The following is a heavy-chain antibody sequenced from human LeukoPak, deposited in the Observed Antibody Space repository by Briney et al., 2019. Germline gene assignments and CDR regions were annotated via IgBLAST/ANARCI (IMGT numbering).Heavy chain of an antibody. CDR1: GYTFTSYD. V-gene: IGHV1-8*03. CDR3: ARGIPFYDILTGYYSGYYYYYMDV. Sequence: ASVKVSCKASGYTFTSYDINWVRQATGQGLEWMGWMNPISGNTGYAQKFQGRVTITRNTSISTAYMELSSLRSEDTAVYYCARGIPFYDILTGYYSGYYYYYMDVWGTGTTVTVSS. CDR2: MNPISGNT. J-gene: IGHJ6*03. D-gene: IGHD3-9*01.